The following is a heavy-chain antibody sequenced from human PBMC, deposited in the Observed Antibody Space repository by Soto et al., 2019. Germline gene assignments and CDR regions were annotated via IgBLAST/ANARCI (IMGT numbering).Heavy chain of an antibody. J-gene: IGHJ4*02. D-gene: IGHD6-6*01. CDR1: GYTFTGYY. CDR2: IDPTSGDT. CDR3: ARDTPTYSGSSDDDF. V-gene: IGHV1-2*02. Sequence: ASVKVSCKASGYTFTGYYMHWVRQAPGQGLEWVGWIDPTSGDTNYAQRFQGRVTMTGDTSINTAYMELSGLTSDDTAVFYCARDTPTYSGSSDDDFWGQGTLVTVSS.